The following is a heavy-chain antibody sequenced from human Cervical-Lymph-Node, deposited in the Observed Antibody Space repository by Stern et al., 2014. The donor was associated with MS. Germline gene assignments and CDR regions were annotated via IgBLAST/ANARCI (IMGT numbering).Heavy chain of an antibody. CDR2: TYPGDSYT. J-gene: IGHJ4*02. CDR1: GYSFTANW. CDR3: ARDYGDYAFDY. Sequence: EVQLVESGAEVKKPGESLKISCKGSGYSFTANWIALVRQMPGKGLEWMCITYPGDSYTRYIPSFQVQVTSSADKSISTAYLQWSSLKASDTAMYYCARDYGDYAFDYWGQGTLVTVSS. V-gene: IGHV5-51*01. D-gene: IGHD4-17*01.